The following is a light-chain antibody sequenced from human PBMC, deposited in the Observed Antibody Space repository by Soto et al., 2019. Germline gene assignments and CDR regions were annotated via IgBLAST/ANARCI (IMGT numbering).Light chain of an antibody. V-gene: IGLV1-44*01. CDR3: AAWDDGLNGWV. J-gene: IGLJ3*02. Sequence: QLVLTQPPSASGTPGQRVTISCSGSSSNIGSNTGDWYQQLPGTDPKLLIYSNNQRPSGVPDRFSGSKSGTSASLAISGLQAEDEADYCCAAWDDGLNGWVFGGGTKLTVL. CDR1: SSNIGSNT. CDR2: SNN.